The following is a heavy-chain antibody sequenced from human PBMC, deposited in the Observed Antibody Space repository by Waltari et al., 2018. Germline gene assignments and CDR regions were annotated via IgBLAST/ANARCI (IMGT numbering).Heavy chain of an antibody. V-gene: IGHV3-48*01. Sequence: EVQLVESGGGMKQPGESVRLSCGASGVVFGDYSMNWVRQAPGKGLEWIAYISSSTTVNYYADSVKGRFTVSRDNAKNLLFLQTDSLRAEDTAVYYCAREGGFTSWYALQYWGQGSLVTVSS. J-gene: IGHJ1*01. CDR2: ISSSTTVN. D-gene: IGHD6-13*01. CDR3: AREGGFTSWYALQY. CDR1: GVVFGDYS.